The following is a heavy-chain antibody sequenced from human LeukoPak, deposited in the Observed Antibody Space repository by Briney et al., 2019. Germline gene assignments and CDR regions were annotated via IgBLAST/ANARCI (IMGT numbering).Heavy chain of an antibody. D-gene: IGHD2-2*01. CDR3: ATSWGYCSSTSCYYYYYMDV. V-gene: IGHV1-2*02. CDR2: INPNSGGT. CDR1: GYTFTGNY. Sequence: GASVKVSCTASGYTFTGNYMHWVRQAPGQGLEWMGWINPNSGGTNYAQEFQGRVTMTRDTSISTAYMELSRLRSDDTAVYYCATSWGYCSSTSCYYYYYMDVWGKGTTVTVSS. J-gene: IGHJ6*03.